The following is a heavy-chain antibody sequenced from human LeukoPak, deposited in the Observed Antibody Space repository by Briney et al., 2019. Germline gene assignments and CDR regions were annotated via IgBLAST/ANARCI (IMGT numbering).Heavy chain of an antibody. CDR1: GSTFSSYA. J-gene: IGHJ4*02. CDR3: AKAVAAAPRGGYFDY. V-gene: IGHV3-23*01. D-gene: IGHD6-13*01. CDR2: ISCSGGST. Sequence: AGSLRLSCAASGSTFSSYAMSWVRQAPGKGLEWVSAISCSGGSTYYADSVKGRSTISRDNSKNTLYLQMNSLRAEDTAVYYCAKAVAAAPRGGYFDYWGQGTLVTVSS.